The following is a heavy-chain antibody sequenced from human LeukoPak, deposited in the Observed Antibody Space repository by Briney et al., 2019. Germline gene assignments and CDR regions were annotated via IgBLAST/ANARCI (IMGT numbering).Heavy chain of an antibody. D-gene: IGHD3-16*01. CDR2: INSDGSST. CDR1: GFTFSSYW. V-gene: IGHV3-74*01. CDR3: ARVTFGGVVPGYYFDY. J-gene: IGHJ4*02. Sequence: GGSLRLSCAASGFTFSSYWMHWVRQAPGKGLVWVSRINSDGSSTSYADSVKGRFTISRDNAKNSLYLQMNSLRAEDTAVYYCARVTFGGVVPGYYFDYWGQGTLVTVSS.